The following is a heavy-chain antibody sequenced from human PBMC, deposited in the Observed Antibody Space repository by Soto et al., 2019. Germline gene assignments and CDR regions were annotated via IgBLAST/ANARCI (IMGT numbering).Heavy chain of an antibody. Sequence: PGGSLRLSCAASGFTFSNYWMYWVRQAPEKGLVWISQINTDGSTTTYADSVKGRFTISRDNAKNTLYLQMSSLRAEDTAVYYCARGTPFDCWGQGALVTVSS. CDR1: GFTFSNYW. V-gene: IGHV3-74*01. CDR2: INTDGSTT. D-gene: IGHD1-7*01. CDR3: ARGTPFDC. J-gene: IGHJ4*02.